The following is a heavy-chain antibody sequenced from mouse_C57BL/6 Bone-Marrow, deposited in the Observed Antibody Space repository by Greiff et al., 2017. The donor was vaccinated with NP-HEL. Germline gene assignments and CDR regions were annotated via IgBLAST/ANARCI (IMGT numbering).Heavy chain of an antibody. CDR3: TTGWSYDYVGDY. Sequence: VQLQQSGAELVRPGASVKLSCTASGFNIKDDYMHWVKQRPEQGLEWIGWIDPENGDTEYASKFQGKATITADTSSNTAYLQLSSLTSEDTAVYYCTTGWSYDYVGDYWGQGTTLTVSS. CDR1: GFNIKDDY. J-gene: IGHJ2*01. V-gene: IGHV14-4*01. CDR2: IDPENGDT. D-gene: IGHD2-4*01.